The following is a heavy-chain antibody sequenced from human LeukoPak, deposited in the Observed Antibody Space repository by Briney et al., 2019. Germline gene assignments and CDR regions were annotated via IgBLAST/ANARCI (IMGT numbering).Heavy chain of an antibody. D-gene: IGHD2-2*02. CDR3: AREEVLGYCSSTSCYSPYYFDY. CDR1: GGPISSYY. Sequence: PSETLSLTCTVSGGPISSYYWSWIRQPPGKGLEWIGYIYYSGSTNYNPSLKSRVTISVDTSKNQFSLKLSSVTAADTAVYYCAREEVLGYCSSTSCYSPYYFDYWGQGTLVTVSS. CDR2: IYYSGST. V-gene: IGHV4-59*01. J-gene: IGHJ4*02.